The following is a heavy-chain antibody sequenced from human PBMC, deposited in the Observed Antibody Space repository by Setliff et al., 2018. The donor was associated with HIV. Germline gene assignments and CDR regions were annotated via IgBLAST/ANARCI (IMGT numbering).Heavy chain of an antibody. CDR2: IHHSVSV. CDR3: ARVDWGYSRNLSIDY. D-gene: IGHD1-26*01. Sequence: PSETLSLTCPVSGYYISSGYYWGWIRQPPGKGLEWIGNIHHSVSVYYNLSLKRRVTISVDTSKNQFSLTLTSATAAATAVYYCARVDWGYSRNLSIDYWGQGMLVTVSS. J-gene: IGHJ4*02. V-gene: IGHV4-38-2*02. CDR1: GYYISSGYY.